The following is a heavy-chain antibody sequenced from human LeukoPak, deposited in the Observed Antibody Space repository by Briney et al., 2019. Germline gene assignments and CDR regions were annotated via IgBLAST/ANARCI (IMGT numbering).Heavy chain of an antibody. D-gene: IGHD1-26*01. Sequence: GGSLRLSCAASGFTFSSYAMHWVRQAPGKGLEYVSAISSNGGSTYYANSVKGRFTISRDNSKNTLYLQMGSLRAEDMAVYYCARGKWELLSGPYYYYYYYMDVWGKGTTVTVSS. CDR3: ARGKWELLSGPYYYYYYYMDV. J-gene: IGHJ6*03. CDR2: ISSNGGST. V-gene: IGHV3-64*01. CDR1: GFTFSSYA.